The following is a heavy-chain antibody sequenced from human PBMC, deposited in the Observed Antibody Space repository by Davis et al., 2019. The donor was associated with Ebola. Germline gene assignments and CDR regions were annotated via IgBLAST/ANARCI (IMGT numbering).Heavy chain of an antibody. CDR2: IVVGSGNT. CDR1: GFTFTSSA. J-gene: IGHJ4*02. V-gene: IGHV1-58*02. CDR3: TSAYGGNSEDY. D-gene: IGHD4-23*01. Sequence: SVKVSCKASGFTFTSSAMQWVRQARGQRLEWIGWIVVGSGNTNYAQKFQERVTITRDMSTSTAYMELNSLKTEDTAVYYCTSAYGGNSEDYWGQGTLVTVSS.